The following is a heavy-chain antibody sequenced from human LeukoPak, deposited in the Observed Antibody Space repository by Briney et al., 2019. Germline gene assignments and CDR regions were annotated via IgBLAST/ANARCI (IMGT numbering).Heavy chain of an antibody. J-gene: IGHJ5*02. D-gene: IGHD2-2*01. V-gene: IGHV4-34*01. Sequence: PSETLSLTCAVYGGSFSGYYWSWLRQPPGKGLEWIGEINHSGSTNYNPSLKSRVTISVDTSKNQFSLKLRSVTAADTAVYYWARGDCSSTSCYGFDPWGQGTLVTVSS. CDR1: GGSFSGYY. CDR2: INHSGST. CDR3: ARGDCSSTSCYGFDP.